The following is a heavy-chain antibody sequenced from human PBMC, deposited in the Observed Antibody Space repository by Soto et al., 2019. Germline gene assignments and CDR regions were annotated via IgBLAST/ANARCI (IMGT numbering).Heavy chain of an antibody. J-gene: IGHJ4*02. CDR3: AKGRGDNSGRRAYDY. D-gene: IGHD6-19*01. Sequence: EVRLLESGGGLVQPGGSLRLSCAASGFTFNIYAMNWVRQAPGKGLEWVSSISGGGCTTYYADSMKGRFTISRDNSKNTLFLQMSSLRAEDTAVYYCAKGRGDNSGRRAYDYWGQGTLVTVSS. CDR1: GFTFNIYA. CDR2: ISGGGCTT. V-gene: IGHV3-23*01.